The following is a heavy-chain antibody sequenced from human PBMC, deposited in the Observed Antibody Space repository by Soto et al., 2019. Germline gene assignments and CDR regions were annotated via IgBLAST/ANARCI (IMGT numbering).Heavy chain of an antibody. D-gene: IGHD1-7*01. CDR3: ARPLEDSWNYDAFNI. CDR2: LYYSGST. V-gene: IGHV4-39*01. Sequence: SETLSLTCTVSGGSISSSSYYWGWIRQPPGKGLEWIGSLYYSGSTYYNPSLKSRVTISVDTSKNQFSLKLSSVTATDTAVYYCARPLEDSWNYDAFNIWGQRTMVTVSS. CDR1: GGSISSSSYY. J-gene: IGHJ3*02.